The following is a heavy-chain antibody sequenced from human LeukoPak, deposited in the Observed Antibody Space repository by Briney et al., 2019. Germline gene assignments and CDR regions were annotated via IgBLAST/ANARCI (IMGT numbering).Heavy chain of an antibody. CDR3: ARDRDDYAVSGAFDI. V-gene: IGHV4-59*01. D-gene: IGHD5-24*01. J-gene: IGHJ3*02. CDR1: GFTFSDYY. Sequence: PGGSLRLSCAASGFTFSDYYMTWIRQPPGKGLEWIGYIYYSGSTNYNPSLKSRVTISVDTSKNQFSLKLSSVTAADTAVYYCARDRDDYAVSGAFDIWGQGTMVTVSS. CDR2: IYYSGST.